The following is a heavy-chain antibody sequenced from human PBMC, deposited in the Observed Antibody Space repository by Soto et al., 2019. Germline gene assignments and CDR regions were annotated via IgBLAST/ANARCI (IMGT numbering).Heavy chain of an antibody. V-gene: IGHV4-59*01. CDR3: ARSGTTNENTWFDP. J-gene: IGHJ5*02. Sequence: SETLCVSWTVADGSIIGYYWSWIRQPPGKGLEWIGYIYYSGSTNYNPSLKSRVTISVDTSKNQFSLKLSSVTAADTAVYYCARSGTTNENTWFDPWGQGTLVTVSS. D-gene: IGHD1-7*01. CDR2: IYYSGST. CDR1: DGSIIGYY.